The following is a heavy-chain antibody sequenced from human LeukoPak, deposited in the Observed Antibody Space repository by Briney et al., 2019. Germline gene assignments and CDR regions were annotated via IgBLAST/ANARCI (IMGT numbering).Heavy chain of an antibody. J-gene: IGHJ4*02. CDR2: INPSGGST. D-gene: IGHD6-13*01. Sequence: ASVKVSCKASGYTFTRYYMHWVRQAPGQGLEWMGIINPSGGSTSYAQKFQGRVAMTRDTSTSTVYMELSSLRSEDTAVYYCARGGGGEQQTWDFDYWGQGTLVTVSS. CDR3: ARGGGGEQQTWDFDY. V-gene: IGHV1-46*01. CDR1: GYTFTRYY.